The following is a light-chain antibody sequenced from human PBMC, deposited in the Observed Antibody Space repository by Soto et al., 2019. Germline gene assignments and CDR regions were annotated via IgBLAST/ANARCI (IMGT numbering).Light chain of an antibody. CDR1: RTINDF. CDR2: GAS. CDR3: QQSSSTPYT. J-gene: IGKJ2*01. V-gene: IGKV1-39*01. Sequence: DIQMTQSPSSLSASVGDRVTITGRASRTINDFLSWYQQKPGKPPKLLIYGASRLQSGVPSRFSGSGSGTDFLLNISDLQAEDVASYCCQQSSSTPYTFGQATKLELK.